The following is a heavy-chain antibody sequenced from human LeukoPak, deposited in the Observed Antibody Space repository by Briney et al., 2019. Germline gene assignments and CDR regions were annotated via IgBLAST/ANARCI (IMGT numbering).Heavy chain of an antibody. CDR2: IYGDGST. J-gene: IGHJ4*02. CDR1: GLIVSSFY. V-gene: IGHV3-53*01. CDR3: ARGDWGY. D-gene: IGHD3/OR15-3a*01. Sequence: GGSLRLSCAASGLIVSSFYRTWVRQAPGKGLEWVSVIYGDGSTYYTDSVKGRFAISRDNSKNTLYLQMNSLSAEDTAVYYCARGDWGYWGQGTLVTVSS.